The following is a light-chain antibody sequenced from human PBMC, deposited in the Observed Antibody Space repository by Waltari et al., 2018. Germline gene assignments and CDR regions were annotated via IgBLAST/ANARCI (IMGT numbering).Light chain of an antibody. V-gene: IGKV6-21*01. J-gene: IGKJ4*01. CDR1: HVIGSS. CDR2: YAS. CDR3: HQSSSLPFT. Sequence: EIVLTQSPEFQSVTPKEKVTLTCPASHVIGSSLHWYQQKPDPSPRLLTKYASQSFPGVPSRFSGSGSGTDFTLTINSLEAEDAATYYCHQSSSLPFTFGGGTKVEIK.